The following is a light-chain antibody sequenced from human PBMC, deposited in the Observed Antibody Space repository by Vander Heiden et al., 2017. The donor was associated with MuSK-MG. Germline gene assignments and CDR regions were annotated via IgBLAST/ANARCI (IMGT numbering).Light chain of an antibody. CDR1: SSDVGRYNL. V-gene: IGLV2-23*01. J-gene: IGLJ2*01. CDR3: SSFAGSNTLI. CDR2: EGS. Sequence: QSALTQPASVSGSPGQSITISCTGTSSDVGRYNLVSWYQHHPVKAPKLVIYEGSKRPSGVSNRFSGSKSGNTASLTISGLQAEDEADYYCSSFAGSNTLIFGGGTKLTVL.